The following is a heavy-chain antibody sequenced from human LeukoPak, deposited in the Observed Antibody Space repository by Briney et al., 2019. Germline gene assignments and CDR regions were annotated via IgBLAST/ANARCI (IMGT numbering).Heavy chain of an antibody. CDR1: GGSISSYY. Sequence: PSETLSLTCTVSGGSISSYYWSWIRQPPGKGLEWIGYIYYSGSTNYNPSLKSRVTISVDTSKNQFSLKLSSVTAADTAVYYRARAFGDYPTYYYYGMDVWGQGTTVTVSS. CDR2: IYYSGST. J-gene: IGHJ6*02. CDR3: ARAFGDYPTYYYYGMDV. V-gene: IGHV4-59*01. D-gene: IGHD4-17*01.